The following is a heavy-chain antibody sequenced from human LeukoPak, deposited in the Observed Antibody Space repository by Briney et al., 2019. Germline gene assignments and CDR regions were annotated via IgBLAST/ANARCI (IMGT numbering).Heavy chain of an antibody. V-gene: IGHV1-2*02. CDR1: GYTFTGYY. Sequence: ASVKVSCKASGYTFTGYYMHWVRQAPGQGLEWMGWINPNSGGTNYAQKFQGRVTMTRDTSISTAYTELSRLRSDDTAVYYCAGLGYCSGGSCYDDYWGQGTLVTVSS. CDR2: INPNSGGT. D-gene: IGHD2-15*01. CDR3: AGLGYCSGGSCYDDY. J-gene: IGHJ4*02.